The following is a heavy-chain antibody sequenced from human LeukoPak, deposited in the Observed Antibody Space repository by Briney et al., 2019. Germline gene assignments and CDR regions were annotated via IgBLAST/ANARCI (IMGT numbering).Heavy chain of an antibody. Sequence: PSETLSLTCTVSGGSISSYYWSWIRQPPGKGLEWIGYIYYSGSTNYNPSLKSRVTISVDTSKNQFSLKLSSATAADTAVYYCARDRYGDYAYYYYGMDVWGQGTTVTVSS. CDR2: IYYSGST. V-gene: IGHV4-59*01. J-gene: IGHJ6*02. D-gene: IGHD4-17*01. CDR3: ARDRYGDYAYYYYGMDV. CDR1: GGSISSYY.